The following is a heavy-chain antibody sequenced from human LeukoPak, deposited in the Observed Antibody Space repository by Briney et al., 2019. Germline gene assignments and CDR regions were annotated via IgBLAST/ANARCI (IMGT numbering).Heavy chain of an antibody. V-gene: IGHV4-59*01. J-gene: IGHJ4*02. CDR3: ARGSIAARRDFDY. Sequence: SETLSLTCTVSGGSISSYYWSWIRQPPGKGLEWIGYIYYSGSTNYNPSLKSRVTIPVDTSKNQFSLKLSSVTAADTAVYYCARGSIAARRDFDYWGQGTLVTVSS. CDR1: GGSISSYY. D-gene: IGHD6-6*01. CDR2: IYYSGST.